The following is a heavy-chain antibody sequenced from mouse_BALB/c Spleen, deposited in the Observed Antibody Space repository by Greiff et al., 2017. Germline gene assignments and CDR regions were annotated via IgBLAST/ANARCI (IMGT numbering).Heavy chain of an antibody. Sequence: QVQLQQPGAELVKPGASVKMSCKASGYTFTSYNMHWVKQTPGQGLEWIGAIYPGNGDTSSNQKFKGKATLTADKSSSTAYMQLSSLTSEDSAVYYCARSGGYDYDEVDYWGQGTTLTVSS. CDR3: ARSGGYDYDEVDY. CDR1: GYTFTSYN. D-gene: IGHD2-4*01. J-gene: IGHJ2*01. V-gene: IGHV1-12*01. CDR2: IYPGNGDT.